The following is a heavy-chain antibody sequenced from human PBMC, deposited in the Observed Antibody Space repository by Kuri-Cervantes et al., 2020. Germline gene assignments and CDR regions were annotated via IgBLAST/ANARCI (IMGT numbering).Heavy chain of an antibody. Sequence: SETLSLTCTVSANSISNDYWNWIRQPAEKGLEWIGRICTSGSTNYNPSLKSRVTMSVDMSKNQFSLKLGSVTAADTAVYYCARVDVDTANYWYFDLWGRGTLVTVSS. D-gene: IGHD5-18*01. CDR2: ICTSGST. CDR1: ANSISNDY. V-gene: IGHV4-4*07. CDR3: ARVDVDTANYWYFDL. J-gene: IGHJ2*01.